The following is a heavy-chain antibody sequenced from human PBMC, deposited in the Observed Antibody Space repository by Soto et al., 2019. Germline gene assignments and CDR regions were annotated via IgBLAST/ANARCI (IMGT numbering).Heavy chain of an antibody. Sequence: PGGSLRLSCAASGFTFSSYSIHWVRQAPGKGQGLGRRRADERRGGKEWRSLWAPYHNSRDNAKNTPVLQMNSLTAEDTAVYYCARAAYYDSSGPYPGYFDYWGQGTLVTVSS. V-gene: IGHV3-74*01. J-gene: IGHJ4*02. CDR2: RADERRGG. CDR1: GFTFSSYS. CDR3: ARAAYYDSSGPYPGYFDY. D-gene: IGHD3-22*01.